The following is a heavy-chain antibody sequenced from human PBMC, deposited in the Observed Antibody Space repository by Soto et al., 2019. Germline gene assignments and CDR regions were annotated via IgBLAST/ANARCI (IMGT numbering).Heavy chain of an antibody. J-gene: IGHJ3*02. D-gene: IGHD2-15*01. CDR2: IDPSDSYT. CDR1: GYSFTSYW. Sequence: GESLKISCKGSGYSFTSYWISWVRQMPGKGLEWMGRIDPSDSYTNYSPSFQGHVTISADKSISTAYLQWSSLKASDTAMYYCARRGPHCSGGSCYDPWHDAFDIWGQGTMVTVSS. V-gene: IGHV5-10-1*01. CDR3: ARRGPHCSGGSCYDPWHDAFDI.